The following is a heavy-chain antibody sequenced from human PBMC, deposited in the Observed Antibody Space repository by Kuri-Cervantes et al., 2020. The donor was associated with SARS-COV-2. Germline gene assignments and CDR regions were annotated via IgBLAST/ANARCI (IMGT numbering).Heavy chain of an antibody. CDR2: IYPADSDT. Sequence: GGSLRLSCKGSGYSFTSYWIAWVRQMPGKGLEWMGAIYPADSDTRYSPSFQGQVTISADKSISTAYLQWSSLKASDTAMYYCARTTTVVTPVDYWGQGTLVTVSS. J-gene: IGHJ4*02. D-gene: IGHD4-23*01. CDR1: GYSFTSYW. CDR3: ARTTTVVTPVDY. V-gene: IGHV5-51*01.